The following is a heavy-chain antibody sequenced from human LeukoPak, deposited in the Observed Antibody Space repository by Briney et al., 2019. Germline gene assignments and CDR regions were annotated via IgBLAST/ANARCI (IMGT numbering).Heavy chain of an antibody. D-gene: IGHD6-19*01. CDR1: GYTFASSG. J-gene: IGHJ6*04. CDR2: ISAYNGIT. V-gene: IGHV1-18*01. Sequence: ASVKVSCKASGYTFASSGISRVRQAPGQGLEWMGWISAYNGITKYAQKLQGRVTMTTETSTSTAYMELRSLRYDDTAVYYCARGWSSGPENMDVWGKGTTVTVSS. CDR3: ARGWSSGPENMDV.